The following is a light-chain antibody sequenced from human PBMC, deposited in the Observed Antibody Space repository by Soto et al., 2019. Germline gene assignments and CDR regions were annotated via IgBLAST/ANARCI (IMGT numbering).Light chain of an antibody. CDR3: QSYDSSLSDAV. J-gene: IGLJ7*01. CDR2: GNN. CDR1: SSNIGAGYD. V-gene: IGLV1-40*01. Sequence: QSVLTQPPSVSGAPGQRVTISCTGSSSNIGAGYDVHWYQQFPGTAPKLLIYGNNNRPSGVPDRFSGSKSGTSASLAITGLQAEDEADYYCQSYDSSLSDAVFGGGTQLTVL.